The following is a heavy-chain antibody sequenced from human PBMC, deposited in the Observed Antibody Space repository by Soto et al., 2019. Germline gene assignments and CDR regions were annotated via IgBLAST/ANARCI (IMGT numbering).Heavy chain of an antibody. CDR3: ARESSSTVTTGGGGSAKDY. CDR2: ISYDGTNR. J-gene: IGHJ4*02. V-gene: IGHV3-30-3*01. Sequence: QVHLVESGGGVVQPGRSLRLSCAASGLTFSNYAMHWVRQAPGTGLEWVAFISYDGTNRCYPDSVKGRFTISRDNSKNTLYLQMNSLKTEDTAVYYCARESSSTVTTGGGGSAKDYWGQVTLVTVSS. D-gene: IGHD4-17*01. CDR1: GLTFSNYA.